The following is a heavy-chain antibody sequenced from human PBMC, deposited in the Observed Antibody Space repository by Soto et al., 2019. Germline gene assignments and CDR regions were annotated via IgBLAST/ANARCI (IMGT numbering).Heavy chain of an antibody. CDR3: ASDSSCYYSAEYFQH. D-gene: IGHD3-22*01. V-gene: IGHV1-69*02. CDR2: IIPILGIA. Sequence: ASVKVSCKASGGTFSSYTISWVRQAPGQGLEWMGRIIPILGIANYAQKFQGRVTITADKSTSTAYMELSSLRSEDTAVYYCASDSSCYYSAEYFQHWSQRTLVTVSS. CDR1: GGTFSSYT. J-gene: IGHJ1*01.